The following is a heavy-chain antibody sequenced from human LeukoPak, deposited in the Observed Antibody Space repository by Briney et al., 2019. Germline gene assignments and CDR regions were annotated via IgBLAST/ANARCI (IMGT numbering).Heavy chain of an antibody. Sequence: TGGSLRLSCAASGFTFSSYSMNWVRQAPGKGLEWVSSISSSSSYIYYADSVKGRFTISRDNAKNSLYLQMNSLRAEDTAVYYCAKDQFYDSSGYYGSVDYWGQGTLVTVSS. J-gene: IGHJ4*02. V-gene: IGHV3-21*01. CDR2: ISSSSSYI. D-gene: IGHD3-22*01. CDR1: GFTFSSYS. CDR3: AKDQFYDSSGYYGSVDY.